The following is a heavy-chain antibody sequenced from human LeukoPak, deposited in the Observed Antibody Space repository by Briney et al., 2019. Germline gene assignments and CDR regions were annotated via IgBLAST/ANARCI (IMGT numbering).Heavy chain of an antibody. Sequence: GGSLRLSCAASGFTFDDYGMSWVRQAPGKGLEWVSGINWNGGSTGYADPVKGRFTISRDNAKNSLYLQMNSLRAEDTALYYCARDYYDSSGYYWFDPWGQGTLVTVSS. CDR1: GFTFDDYG. CDR2: INWNGGST. V-gene: IGHV3-20*04. CDR3: ARDYYDSSGYYWFDP. J-gene: IGHJ5*02. D-gene: IGHD3-22*01.